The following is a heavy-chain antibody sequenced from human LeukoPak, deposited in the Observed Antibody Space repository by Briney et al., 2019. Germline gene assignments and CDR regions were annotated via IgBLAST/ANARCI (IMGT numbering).Heavy chain of an antibody. D-gene: IGHD2-15*01. CDR3: ARGSERPFDS. J-gene: IGHJ4*02. CDR1: GFTFSSYS. V-gene: IGHV3-74*01. Sequence: PGGSLRLSCAASGFTFSSYSMNWVRQAPGKGLVWVSHINSDGSTTTYADSVKGRFTISRDNAKNTLYLQMNSLRAEDTAVYYCARGSERPFDSWGQGTLVTVSS. CDR2: INSDGSTT.